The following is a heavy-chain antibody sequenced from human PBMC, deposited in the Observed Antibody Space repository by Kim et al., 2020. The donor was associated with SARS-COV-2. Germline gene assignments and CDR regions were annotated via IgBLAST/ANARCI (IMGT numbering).Heavy chain of an antibody. CDR2: ISAYNGNT. V-gene: IGHV1-18*01. Sequence: ASVKVSCKASGYTFTSYGISWVRQAPGQGLEWMGWISAYNGNTNYAQKLQGRVTMTTDTSTSTAYMELRSLRSDDTAVYYCARDHPQWLDYYYYYGMDVWGQGTTVTVSS. CDR3: ARDHPQWLDYYYYYGMDV. D-gene: IGHD6-19*01. CDR1: GYTFTSYG. J-gene: IGHJ6*02.